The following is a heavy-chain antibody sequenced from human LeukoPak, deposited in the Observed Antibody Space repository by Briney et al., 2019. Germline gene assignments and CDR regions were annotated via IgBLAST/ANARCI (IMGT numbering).Heavy chain of an antibody. J-gene: IGHJ4*02. CDR2: IKQDGSEE. CDR1: GFTFSSYR. D-gene: IGHD1-26*01. V-gene: IGHV3-7*01. CDR3: ARDTRTFDY. Sequence: GGSLRLSCAASGFTFSSYRMNWVRQAPGKGLEWVANIKQDGSEEYYVDSVKGRFTISRDNAKNSLFLQMNSLRAEDTAVYYCARDTRTFDYWGQGTLVTVSS.